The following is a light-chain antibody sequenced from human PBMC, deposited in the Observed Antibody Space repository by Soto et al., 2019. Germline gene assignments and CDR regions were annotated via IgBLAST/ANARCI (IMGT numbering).Light chain of an antibody. CDR1: QSISTW. CDR3: QQFFSSPQT. J-gene: IGKJ1*01. CDR2: DSS. Sequence: DIQMTQSPSTLSASVGDTVTITCRASQSISTWLAWYQQKPGKAPKLLIYDSSNLESGVPSRFSGSGSGTEFTLTINSLQPDDFATYYCQQFFSSPQTFGQGTKVDIK. V-gene: IGKV1-5*01.